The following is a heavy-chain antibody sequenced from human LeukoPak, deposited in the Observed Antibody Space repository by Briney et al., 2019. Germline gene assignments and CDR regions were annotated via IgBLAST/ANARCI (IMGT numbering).Heavy chain of an antibody. CDR1: GFTFSSYE. CDR2: ISSSGSTI. CDR3: AREPGYGGLDI. V-gene: IGHV3-48*03. Sequence: PGGSLRLSCAASGFTFSSYEMNWVRQAPGKGLEWVSYISSSGSTIYYADSVKGRFTISRDNAKNSLYLQMNSLRAEDTAVYYCAREPGYGGLDIWGQGTMVTVSS. J-gene: IGHJ3*02. D-gene: IGHD4-23*01.